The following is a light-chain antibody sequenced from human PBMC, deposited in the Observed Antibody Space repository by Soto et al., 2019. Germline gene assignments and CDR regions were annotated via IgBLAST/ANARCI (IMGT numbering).Light chain of an antibody. CDR1: ENVATS. V-gene: IGKV1-5*03. Sequence: DVQMTQSPSTLSASVGDRVTITCRASENVATSLAWYQQKGDRAPKLLIYRATSLQDGVPSRFSGSGSGTEFTLTINTLQADDLAMYYCQQYVSAHYTFGHGT. CDR2: RAT. CDR3: QQYVSAHYT. J-gene: IGKJ2*01.